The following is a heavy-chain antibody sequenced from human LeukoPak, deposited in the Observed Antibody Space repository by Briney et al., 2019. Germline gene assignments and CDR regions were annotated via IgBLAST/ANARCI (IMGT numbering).Heavy chain of an antibody. CDR1: GYTFTGYY. V-gene: IGHV1-2*02. D-gene: IGHD2-15*01. CDR2: INPNSGGT. CDR3: ARVVGAVAAVFDY. J-gene: IGHJ4*02. Sequence: ASVKVSCKASGYTFTGYYMHWVRQAPGQGLEWMGWINPNSGGTNYAQKFQGRVTMTRDTSISTAHMELSRLRSDDTAVYYCARVVGAVAAVFDYWGQGTLVTVSS.